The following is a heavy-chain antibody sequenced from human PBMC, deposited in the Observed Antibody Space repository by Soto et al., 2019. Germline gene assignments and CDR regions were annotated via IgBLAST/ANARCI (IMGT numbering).Heavy chain of an antibody. J-gene: IGHJ4*02. V-gene: IGHV1-3*01. CDR1: GYTFTSYA. Sequence: ASVKVSCKASGYTFTSYAMHWVRQAPGQRLEWMGWINAGNGNTKYSQKFQGRVTITRDTSASTAYMELSSLRSEDTAVYYCARDALRSRYSSSSLADYWGQGTLVTVSS. CDR3: ARDALRSRYSSSSLADY. CDR2: INAGNGNT. D-gene: IGHD6-6*01.